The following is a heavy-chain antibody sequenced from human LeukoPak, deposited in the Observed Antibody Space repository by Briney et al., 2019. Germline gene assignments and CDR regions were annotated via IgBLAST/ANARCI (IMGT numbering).Heavy chain of an antibody. CDR3: ARQIAVAGNWFDP. V-gene: IGHV4-39*01. Sequence: GSLRLSCAASGFTFSSYAMSWVRQATGKGLEWIGSIYYSGSTYYNPSLKSRVTISVDTSKNQFSLKLSSVTAADTAVYYRARQIAVAGNWFDPWGQGTLVTVSS. D-gene: IGHD6-19*01. J-gene: IGHJ5*02. CDR1: GFTFSSYA. CDR2: IYYSGST.